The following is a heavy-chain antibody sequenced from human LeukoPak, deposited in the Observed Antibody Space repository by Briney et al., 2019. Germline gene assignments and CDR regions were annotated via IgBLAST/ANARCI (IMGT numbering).Heavy chain of an antibody. J-gene: IGHJ5*02. D-gene: IGHD2-15*01. CDR2: IYHSGST. V-gene: IGHV4-38-2*02. CDR3: ARRYCSGGSCYESRFDP. CDR1: GYSISSGYY. Sequence: SETLSLTCTVSGYSISSGYYWGWIRQPPGKGLEWIGSIYHSGSTYYNPSLKSRVTISVDTSKNQFSLKLSSVTAADTAVYYCARRYCSGGSCYESRFDPWGQGTLVTVSS.